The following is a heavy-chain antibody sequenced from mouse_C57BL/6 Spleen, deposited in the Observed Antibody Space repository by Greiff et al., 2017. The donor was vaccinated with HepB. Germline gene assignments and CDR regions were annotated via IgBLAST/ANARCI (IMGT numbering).Heavy chain of an antibody. CDR3: ARAGITTVVAQGDY. V-gene: IGHV1-82*01. CDR1: GYAFSSSW. J-gene: IGHJ4*01. Sequence: QVQLQQSGPELVKPGASVKISCKASGYAFSSSWMNWVKQRPGKGLEWIGRIYPGDGDTNYNGKFKGKATLTADKSSSTAYMQLSSLTSEDSAVYFCARAGITTVVAQGDYWGQGTSVTVSS. CDR2: IYPGDGDT. D-gene: IGHD1-1*01.